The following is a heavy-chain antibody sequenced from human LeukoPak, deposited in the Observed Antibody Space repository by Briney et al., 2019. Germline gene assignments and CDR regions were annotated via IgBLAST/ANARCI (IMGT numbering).Heavy chain of an antibody. J-gene: IGHJ6*03. CDR2: IASDGTI. CDR3: AKDGLYYGSGSYHYYYYYYMDV. D-gene: IGHD3-10*01. CDR1: GFILSTSE. Sequence: GGSLRLSCVASGFILSTSEMNWVRQAPGKGLEWVSFIASDGTIYYADSVKGRFTISRDNSKNTLYLQMNSLRAEDTAVYYCAKDGLYYGSGSYHYYYYYYMDVWGKGTTVTVSS. V-gene: IGHV3-48*03.